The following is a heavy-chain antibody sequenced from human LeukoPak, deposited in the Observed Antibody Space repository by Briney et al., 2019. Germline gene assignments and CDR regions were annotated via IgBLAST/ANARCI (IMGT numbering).Heavy chain of an antibody. CDR3: ARDPYGDYALDY. Sequence: ASVKVSCKASGYTFTGYYMHWVRQAPGQGLEWMGWINPNSGGTNYAQKFQGRVTMTRDTSISTAYMELSRLRSDDTAVYYCARDPYGDYALDYWGQGTLVTVSS. CDR1: GYTFTGYY. V-gene: IGHV1-2*02. CDR2: INPNSGGT. J-gene: IGHJ4*02. D-gene: IGHD4-17*01.